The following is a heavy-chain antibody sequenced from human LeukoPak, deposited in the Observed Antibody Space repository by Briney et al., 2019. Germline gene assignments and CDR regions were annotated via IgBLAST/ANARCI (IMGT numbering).Heavy chain of an antibody. J-gene: IGHJ4*02. D-gene: IGHD3-10*01. CDR1: GGSFSGYY. Sequence: PSETLSLTCAVYGGSFSGYYWSWIRQPPGKGLEWIGEINHSGSTSYNPSLKSRVTISVDTSKNQFSLKLSSVTAADTAVYYCAIGELLYVFDYWGQGTLVTVSS. CDR3: AIGELLYVFDY. V-gene: IGHV4-34*01. CDR2: INHSGST.